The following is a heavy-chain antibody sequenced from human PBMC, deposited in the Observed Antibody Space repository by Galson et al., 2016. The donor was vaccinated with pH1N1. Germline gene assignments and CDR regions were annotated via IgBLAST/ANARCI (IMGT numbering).Heavy chain of an antibody. Sequence: QSGAEVKKPGESLKISCKGSGYRFPSSWIGWVRQMPGKGLEWMGIIYLGGPHISYSPPFQGQVTISADKSINIVYLQWSSLKASDTAIYYCARQNDYGDYRGDAFDIWGQGTMVTVSS. CDR1: GYRFPSSW. CDR2: IYLGGPHI. CDR3: ARQNDYGDYRGDAFDI. D-gene: IGHD4-17*01. V-gene: IGHV5-51*01. J-gene: IGHJ3*02.